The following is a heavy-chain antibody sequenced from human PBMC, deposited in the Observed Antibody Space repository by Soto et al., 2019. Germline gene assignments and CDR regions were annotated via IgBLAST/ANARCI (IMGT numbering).Heavy chain of an antibody. CDR1: GLTFSNYW. Sequence: EVQLVESGGGLVQPGGSLRLSCVVSGLTFSNYWMSWVRQAPGKGLEWVANINRDGSETYYVDSVKGRFTISRDNIKNSLYLQMTSLRAEDTAVYYCARPASECSSPGCANWGQGTLVTVSS. V-gene: IGHV3-7*01. D-gene: IGHD2-2*01. J-gene: IGHJ4*02. CDR2: INRDGSET. CDR3: ARPASECSSPGCAN.